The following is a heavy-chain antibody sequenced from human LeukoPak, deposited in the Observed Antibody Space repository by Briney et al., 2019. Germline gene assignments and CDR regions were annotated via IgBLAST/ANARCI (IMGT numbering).Heavy chain of an antibody. Sequence: GGSLRLSCAASGFTFSSYGMHWVRQAPGKGLEWVAVIWYDGSNKYYADSVKGRFTISRDNSKNTLYLQMNSPRAEDTAVYYCARGAAFYDFWSGYPFDYWGQGTLVTVSS. CDR1: GFTFSSYG. J-gene: IGHJ4*02. D-gene: IGHD3-3*01. V-gene: IGHV3-33*01. CDR3: ARGAAFYDFWSGYPFDY. CDR2: IWYDGSNK.